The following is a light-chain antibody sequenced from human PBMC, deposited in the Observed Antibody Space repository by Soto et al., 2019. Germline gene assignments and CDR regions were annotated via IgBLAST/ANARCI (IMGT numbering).Light chain of an antibody. CDR1: SSDVGSYNL. Sequence: QSALTQPASVSGSPGQSITISCTGTSSDVGSYNLVTWYQHHPGKAPKLMIYEGSKRPSGVSDRFSGSKSGNTASLTISGLQAEDAAYYYSCSYAGSRTYVFGSGTKVTVL. V-gene: IGLV2-23*01. CDR3: CSYAGSRTYV. J-gene: IGLJ1*01. CDR2: EGS.